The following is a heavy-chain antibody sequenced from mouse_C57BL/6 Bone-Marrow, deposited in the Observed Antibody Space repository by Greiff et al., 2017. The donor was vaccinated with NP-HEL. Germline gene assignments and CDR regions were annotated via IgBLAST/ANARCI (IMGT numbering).Heavy chain of an antibody. CDR2: IYPRSGNT. CDR1: GYTFTSYG. CDR3: ERRRLRRGPWFAY. D-gene: IGHD2-4*01. V-gene: IGHV1-81*01. J-gene: IGHJ3*01. Sequence: VQLQESGAELARPGASVKLSCKASGYTFTSYGISWVKQRTGQGLEWIGEIYPRSGNTYYNEKFKGKATLTADKSSSTAYMELRSLTSEDAAVYFCERRRLRRGPWFAYWGQGTLVTVSA.